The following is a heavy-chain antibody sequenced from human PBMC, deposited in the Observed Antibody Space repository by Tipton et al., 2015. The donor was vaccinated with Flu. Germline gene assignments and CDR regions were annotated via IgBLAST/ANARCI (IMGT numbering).Heavy chain of an antibody. CDR2: ISTSGST. CDR3: ARHERGVSTFP. CDR1: GGSISSGSYF. J-gene: IGHJ5*02. D-gene: IGHD5/OR15-5a*01. Sequence: TLSLTCTVSGGSISSGSYFWGWIRQPAGEGLEWIGHISTSGSTNYNHSLKSRLTLSVDTSKNQFSLRLTSVTATDTALYYCARHERGVSTFPWGQGTLVTVSS. V-gene: IGHV4-61*09.